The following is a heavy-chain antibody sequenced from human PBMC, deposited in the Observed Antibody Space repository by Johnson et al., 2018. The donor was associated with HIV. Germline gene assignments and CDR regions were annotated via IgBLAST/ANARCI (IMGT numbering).Heavy chain of an antibody. CDR1: GFTFSSYA. D-gene: IGHD6-13*01. J-gene: IGHJ3*02. V-gene: IGHV3-30*04. CDR2: VSYDGSNK. Sequence: QVQLVESGGGVVQPGRSLRLSCAASGFTFSSYAMHWVRQAPGKGLEWVAIVSYDGSNKYCADSVKGRFTISRDNSKNTLYLQTNSLRAEDTAVYYCARELVLGAFDIWGQGTMVTVSS. CDR3: ARELVLGAFDI.